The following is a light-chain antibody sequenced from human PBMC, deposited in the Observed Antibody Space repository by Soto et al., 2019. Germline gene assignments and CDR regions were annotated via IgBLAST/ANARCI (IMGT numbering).Light chain of an antibody. CDR2: SAS. CDR3: QQSFSTPYT. V-gene: IGKV1-39*01. J-gene: IGKJ2*01. Sequence: DVQMTQSPSTLSGSVGDRVTITCRASQTISSWLAWYQQKPGKAPKFLIYSASTLQSGVPSRFSGSGSGTEFTLTISSLQPEDFATYYCQQSFSTPYTFGQGTKVDIK. CDR1: QTISSW.